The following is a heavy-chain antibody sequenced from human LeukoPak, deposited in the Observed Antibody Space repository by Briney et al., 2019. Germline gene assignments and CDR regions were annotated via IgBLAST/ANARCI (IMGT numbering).Heavy chain of an antibody. Sequence: GGSLRLSCVASGLNFGESAMHWVRQAPGKGLEWVSLISGDGGSTYYADSVKGRFTISRDNSKNSLYLQMNSLRTEDTALYYCAKDPDWGSYTTGDYWGQGTLVTVSS. CDR3: AKDPDWGSYTTGDY. CDR1: GLNFGESA. J-gene: IGHJ4*02. V-gene: IGHV3-43*02. CDR2: ISGDGGST. D-gene: IGHD3-16*01.